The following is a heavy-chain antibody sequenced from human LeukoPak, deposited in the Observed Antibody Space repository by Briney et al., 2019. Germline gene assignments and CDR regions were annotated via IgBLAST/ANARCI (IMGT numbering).Heavy chain of an antibody. CDR1: GFTFSAYS. CDR3: ARDSYYDSSGYYGT. D-gene: IGHD3-22*01. Sequence: GGSLRLSCAASGFTFSAYSMNWVRQAPGKGLEWVSYISSSSSTIYYADSVKGRFTISRDNAKNSLYLQMNSLRDEDTAVYYCARDSYYDSSGYYGTWGQGTLVTVSS. J-gene: IGHJ4*02. CDR2: ISSSSSTI. V-gene: IGHV3-48*02.